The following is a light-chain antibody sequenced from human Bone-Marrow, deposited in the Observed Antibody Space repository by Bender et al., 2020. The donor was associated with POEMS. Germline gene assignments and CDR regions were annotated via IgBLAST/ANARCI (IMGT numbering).Light chain of an antibody. Sequence: QSALTQPASVSGSPGQSITISCTGTRSDVGRYNYVSWYQQHPGKAPKVVIYAVSNRPSGVSNRFSGSKSGNTASLTSSGLQAEDEADYYCCASAGSSTLVFGGGTKVTVL. CDR3: CASAGSSTLV. CDR2: AVS. J-gene: IGLJ3*02. CDR1: RSDVGRYNY. V-gene: IGLV2-23*02.